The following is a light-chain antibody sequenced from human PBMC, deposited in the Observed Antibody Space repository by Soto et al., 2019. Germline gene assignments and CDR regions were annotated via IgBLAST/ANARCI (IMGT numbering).Light chain of an antibody. CDR2: DAS. V-gene: IGKV3-11*01. J-gene: IGKJ5*01. CDR3: QQRSNWPVIT. CDR1: QSVSSY. Sequence: EIVLTQSPATLSLSPGERATLSCRASQSVSSYLAWYQQKPGQAPRLLIYDASNRATGIPARFSGSGSGTDFTLTISSLEPEDFVVYYCQQRSNWPVITFGQGTRLEIK.